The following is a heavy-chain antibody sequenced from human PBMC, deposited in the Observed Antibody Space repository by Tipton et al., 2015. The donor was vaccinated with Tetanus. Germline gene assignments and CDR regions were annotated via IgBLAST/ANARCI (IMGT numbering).Heavy chain of an antibody. Sequence: QLVQSGVGLAQPGGSLRLSCAASGFTLRTYSMNWVRQAPGKGLEWISYISTTSNTIYYADSVKGRFTISRDNSNNTLYVQMDSLRAEDTAVYYCARGPYHYGDYYFDYWGRGTLVTVSS. CDR3: ARGPYHYGDYYFDY. V-gene: IGHV3-48*01. J-gene: IGHJ4*02. CDR2: ISTTSNTI. CDR1: GFTLRTYS. D-gene: IGHD4-17*01.